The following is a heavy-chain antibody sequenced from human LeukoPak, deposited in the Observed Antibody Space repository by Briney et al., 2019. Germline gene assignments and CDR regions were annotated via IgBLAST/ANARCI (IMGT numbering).Heavy chain of an antibody. J-gene: IGHJ4*02. V-gene: IGHV4-39*01. CDR3: ARHARELLLNY. D-gene: IGHD1-26*01. CDR2: IYYSGST. CDR1: GGSISSTSYY. Sequence: SETLSLTCTVSGGSISSTSYYWGWIRQPPGKELEWIGTIYYSGSTFYNPSLKSRVTISADTSKNQLSLKLSSVTAADTAVYYCARHARELLLNYWGQGTLVTVSS.